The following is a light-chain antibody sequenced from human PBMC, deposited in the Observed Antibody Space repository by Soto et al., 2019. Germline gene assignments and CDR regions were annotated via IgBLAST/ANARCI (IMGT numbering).Light chain of an antibody. CDR3: QHFGGTTFT. V-gene: IGKV3-20*01. CDR2: AVS. J-gene: IGKJ5*01. Sequence: IVLTQSPGTLALSPGERATLSCRTSESVSDSQLAWYQQKPGQAPRLLIYAVSTRATGIPDRFSGSGSGTHFTLTISRLEPGDFAVYYCQHFGGTTFTFGQGTRLEIK. CDR1: ESVSDSQ.